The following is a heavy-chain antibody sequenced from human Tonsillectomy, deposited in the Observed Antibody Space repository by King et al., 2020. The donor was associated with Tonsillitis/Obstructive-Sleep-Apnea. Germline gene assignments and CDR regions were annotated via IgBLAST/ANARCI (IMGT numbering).Heavy chain of an antibody. CDR1: GFTFDDYA. CDR3: AKDGDTRGNLAYFFY. V-gene: IGHV3-9*01. Sequence: VQLVESGGVLVQPGRSLRLSCAASGFTFDDYAMHWVRQAPGKGLEWVSGISWSSGSIGYADSVKGRFTISRDNAKNSLYLQMNSLRAEDTSLYYCAKDGDTRGNLAYFFYWGRGTLVTLSS. D-gene: IGHD4-23*01. J-gene: IGHJ4*02. CDR2: ISWSSGSI.